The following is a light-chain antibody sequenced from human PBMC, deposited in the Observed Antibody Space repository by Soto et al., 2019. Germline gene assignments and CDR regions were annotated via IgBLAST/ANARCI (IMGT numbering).Light chain of an antibody. CDR3: QQRSIWPLT. Sequence: EIVLTQSPGTLSLSPGERATLSCRASQSVSSSYLAWYQQKAGQAPRLLIYGASNRATGIPDRFSGSGSGTDFILTISRLEPEDFAVYYCQQRSIWPLTFGGGTKVDIK. CDR2: GAS. V-gene: IGKV3D-20*02. CDR1: QSVSSSY. J-gene: IGKJ4*01.